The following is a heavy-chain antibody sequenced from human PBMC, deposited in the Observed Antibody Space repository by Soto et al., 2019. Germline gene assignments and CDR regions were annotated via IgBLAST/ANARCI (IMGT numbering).Heavy chain of an antibody. V-gene: IGHV3-23*01. J-gene: IGHJ1*01. CDR1: GFTFSNYA. CDR3: AKARCYYDSSGYQKPAEYFQH. D-gene: IGHD3-22*01. CDR2: ISGSGGST. Sequence: PGGSLRLSCAASGFTFSNYAMSWVRQAPGKGLEWVSAISGSGGSTYYADSVKGRFTISRDNSKNTLYLQMNSLRAEDTAVYYCAKARCYYDSSGYQKPAEYFQHWGQGTLVTSPQ.